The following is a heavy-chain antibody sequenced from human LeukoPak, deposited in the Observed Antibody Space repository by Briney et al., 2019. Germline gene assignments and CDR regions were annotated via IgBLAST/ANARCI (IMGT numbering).Heavy chain of an antibody. D-gene: IGHD3-10*01. CDR2: FGISGST. J-gene: IGHJ4*02. Sequence: GGSLRLSCAASGFTFSSFGMGWVRQAPGKSLEWVSTFGISGSTYFADSVKGRFTISRDTSKNPLYLQMDSLRAEDTAVYYCARSGPYYFDYWGQGTLVTVSS. CDR1: GFTFSSFG. CDR3: ARSGPYYFDY. V-gene: IGHV3-23*01.